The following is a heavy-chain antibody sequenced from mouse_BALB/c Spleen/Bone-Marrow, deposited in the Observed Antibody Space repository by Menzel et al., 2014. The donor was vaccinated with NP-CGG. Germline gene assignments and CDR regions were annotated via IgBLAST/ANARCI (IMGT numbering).Heavy chain of an antibody. D-gene: IGHD1-1*01. CDR1: GFDFSRYW. J-gene: IGHJ3*01. CDR3: ERLSYYGRFAY. V-gene: IGHV4-1*02. CDR2: INPGSSTI. Sequence: EVMLVESGGGLVQPGGSLKLSCAASGFDFSRYWMSWVRQAPGKGLEWIGEINPGSSTINYTPSLRDKFIISRDNAKNTLYLQMSKVRSEDTALYYCERLSYYGRFAYWGQGTLVTVSA.